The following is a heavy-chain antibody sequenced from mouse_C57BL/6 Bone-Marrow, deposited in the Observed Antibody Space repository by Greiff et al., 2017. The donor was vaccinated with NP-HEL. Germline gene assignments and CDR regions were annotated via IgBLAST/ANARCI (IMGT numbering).Heavy chain of an antibody. J-gene: IGHJ1*03. CDR1: GYTFTSYW. V-gene: IGHV1-61*01. Sequence: VQLQQPGAELVRPGSSVKLSCKASGYTFTSYWMDWVKQRPGQGLEWIGNIYPSDSETHYNQKFKDKATLTVDKSSSTAYMQLSSLTSEDSAVYYCASPSYYSNYHWYFDVWGTGTTVTVSS. D-gene: IGHD2-5*01. CDR2: IYPSDSET. CDR3: ASPSYYSNYHWYFDV.